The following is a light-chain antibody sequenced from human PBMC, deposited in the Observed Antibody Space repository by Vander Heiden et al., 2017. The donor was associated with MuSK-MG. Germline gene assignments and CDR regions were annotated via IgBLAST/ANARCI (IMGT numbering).Light chain of an antibody. Sequence: SYVLTQPPSVSVAPGQTARISCGGNNIGSRHVHWYQQRPGQAPVLVVFDDSDRPSGIPERFSGSNSGNTATLTISRVEAGDGADYYCQVWDSGSVQRDVVFGGGTKLTV. V-gene: IGLV3-21*02. CDR2: DDS. CDR3: QVWDSGSVQRDVV. CDR1: NIGSRH. J-gene: IGLJ2*01.